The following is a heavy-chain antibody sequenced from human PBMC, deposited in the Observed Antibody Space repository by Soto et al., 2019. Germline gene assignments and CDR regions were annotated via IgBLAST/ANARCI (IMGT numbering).Heavy chain of an antibody. J-gene: IGHJ5*02. Sequence: SETLSLTCPVSGGSISSYYWSWIRQPPGKGLEWIGYIYYSGSTNYAQKLQGRVTMTTDTSTSTAYMELRSLRSDDTAVYYCARDIVVVPAASKYNWFDPWGQGTLVTVSS. CDR1: GGSISSYY. V-gene: IGHV4-59*01. CDR2: IYYSGST. D-gene: IGHD2-2*01. CDR3: ARDIVVVPAASKYNWFDP.